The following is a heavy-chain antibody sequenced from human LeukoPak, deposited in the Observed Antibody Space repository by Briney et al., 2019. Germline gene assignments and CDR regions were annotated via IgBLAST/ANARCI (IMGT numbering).Heavy chain of an antibody. CDR3: AKSYGSGSYEGGAFDI. CDR1: GFTFSSYG. V-gene: IGHV3-30*02. Sequence: GGSLRLSCAASGFTFSSYGMHWVRQAPGKGLEWVAFIRYDGSNKYYADSVKGRFTISRDNSKNTLYLQMNSLRAGDTAVYYCAKSYGSGSYEGGAFDIWGQGTMVTVSS. J-gene: IGHJ3*02. CDR2: IRYDGSNK. D-gene: IGHD3-10*01.